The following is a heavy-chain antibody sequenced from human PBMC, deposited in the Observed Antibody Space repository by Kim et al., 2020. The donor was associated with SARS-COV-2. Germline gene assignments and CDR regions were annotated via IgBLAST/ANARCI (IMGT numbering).Heavy chain of an antibody. CDR1: GFTFSSYS. D-gene: IGHD3-10*01. CDR3: ARDRGVDYYYYYGMDV. Sequence: GGSLRLSCAASGFTFSSYSMNWVRQAPGKGLEWVSSISSSSSYIYYADSVKGRFTISRDNAKNSLYLQMNSLRAEDTAVYYCARDRGVDYYYYYGMDVWGQGTTVTVSS. J-gene: IGHJ6*02. CDR2: ISSSSSYI. V-gene: IGHV3-21*01.